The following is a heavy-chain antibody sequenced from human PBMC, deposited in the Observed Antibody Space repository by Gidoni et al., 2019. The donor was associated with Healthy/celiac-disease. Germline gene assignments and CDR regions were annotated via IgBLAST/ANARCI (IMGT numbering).Heavy chain of an antibody. CDR2: IIPIFGAA. J-gene: IGHJ4*02. CDR1: GGTFSSYA. D-gene: IGHD4-4*01. V-gene: IGHV1-69*01. Sequence: QAQLVQSGAEVKKPGSSVQVSCKASGGTFSSYATSWVRQAPGQGLEWMGGIIPIFGAANDAQKFQGRVTITADESTRTAYMELSSLRSEDTAVYYCARAGSNYESLFDYWGQGTLVTVSS. CDR3: ARAGSNYESLFDY.